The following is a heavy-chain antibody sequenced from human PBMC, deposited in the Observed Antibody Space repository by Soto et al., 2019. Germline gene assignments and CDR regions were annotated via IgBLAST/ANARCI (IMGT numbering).Heavy chain of an antibody. Sequence: PGGSLRLSCAASGFTFSNYGMHWVRQAPGKGLEWVAVILYDGSNKYYADSVKGRFTISRDNPKNTVYLQMNSLRPEDTAVYYCAFCGGYPTLCYYYGMDVWGQGTTVTVSS. V-gene: IGHV3-30*03. CDR3: AFCGGYPTLCYYYGMDV. J-gene: IGHJ6*02. CDR1: GFTFSNYG. D-gene: IGHD2-21*01. CDR2: ILYDGSNK.